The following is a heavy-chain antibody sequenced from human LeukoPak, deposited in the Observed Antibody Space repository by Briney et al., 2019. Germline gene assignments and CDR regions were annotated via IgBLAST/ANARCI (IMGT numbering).Heavy chain of an antibody. J-gene: IGHJ4*02. CDR3: TRGNVN. Sequence: SETLSLTCTVSGGSINSYYWSWLRQPPGKGLEWIGYISYSGSTNYNPSLKSRVTISLDTSKKQFFLRLTSVTAADTALYYCTRGNVNWGQGTLVTVSS. CDR2: ISYSGST. CDR1: GGSINSYY. V-gene: IGHV4-59*01.